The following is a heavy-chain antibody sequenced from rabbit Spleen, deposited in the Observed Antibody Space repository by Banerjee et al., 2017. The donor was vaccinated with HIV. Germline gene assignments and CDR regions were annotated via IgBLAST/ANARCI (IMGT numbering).Heavy chain of an antibody. D-gene: IGHD1-1*01. Sequence: QEQLEESGGDLVKPEGSLTLTCTASGFSFSNSDYIYWVRQAPGKGLEWIACIRAGGGNTYYASWAKGRFTISKTSSTTVTLQMTSLTAADTATYFCARYSGAYLGDLWGPGTLVTVS. CDR1: GFSFSNSDY. J-gene: IGHJ6*01. V-gene: IGHV1S45*01. CDR2: IRAGGGNT. CDR3: ARYSGAYLGDL.